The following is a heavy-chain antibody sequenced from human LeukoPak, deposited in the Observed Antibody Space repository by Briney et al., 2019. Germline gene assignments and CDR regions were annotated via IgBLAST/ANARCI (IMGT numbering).Heavy chain of an antibody. V-gene: IGHV1-18*01. CDR3: ASGVVKDYYYYYYMDA. D-gene: IGHD3-3*01. CDR2: ISAYNGNT. J-gene: IGHJ6*03. Sequence: ASVKVSCKASGYIFTSYGITWVRQAPGQGLEWMGWISAYNGNTNYAQKLQGRVTMTTDTSTSTAYMELRSLRSDDTAVYYCASGVVKDYYYYYYMDAWGKGTTVTVSS. CDR1: GYIFTSYG.